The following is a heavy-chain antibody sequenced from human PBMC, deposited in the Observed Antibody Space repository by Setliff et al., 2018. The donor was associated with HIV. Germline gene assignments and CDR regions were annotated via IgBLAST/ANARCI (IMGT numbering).Heavy chain of an antibody. V-gene: IGHV4-59*02. J-gene: IGHJ4*02. CDR1: GGSVTSYY. Sequence: PSETLSLTCTVSGGSVTSYYWSWIRQSPEKGLEWIGYIYHTGITNYSPSLMRRATISADTSKNQFSLRLSSVTAADTALYFCTRAQIAAPRPVDYWGQGTLVTVSS. CDR2: IYHTGIT. CDR3: TRAQIAAPRPVDY. D-gene: IGHD2-21*01.